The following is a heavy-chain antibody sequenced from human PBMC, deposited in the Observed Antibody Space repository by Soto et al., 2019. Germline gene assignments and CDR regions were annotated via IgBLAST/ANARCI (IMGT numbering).Heavy chain of an antibody. J-gene: IGHJ4*02. CDR1: GFSFSNYE. CDR3: ARGYSFGYGFDY. CDR2: ISSTSTT. Sequence: EVQLVESGGGLVQPGGSLRLSCAASGFSFSNYEMNWVRQAPGKGLEWVSFISSTSTTYYADSVKGRFTFSRDNAKNSLSLQMNSLRAEDTAVYYCARGYSFGYGFDYWGQGTLVNVSS. V-gene: IGHV3-48*03. D-gene: IGHD5-18*01.